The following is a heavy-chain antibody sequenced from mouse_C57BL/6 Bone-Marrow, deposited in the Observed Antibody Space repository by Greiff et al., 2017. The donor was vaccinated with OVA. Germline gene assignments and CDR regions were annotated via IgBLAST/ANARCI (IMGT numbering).Heavy chain of an antibody. CDR2: IWGDGST. J-gene: IGHJ3*01. Sequence: QVQLKESGPGLVAPSQSLSITCTVSGFSLTSYGVSWVRQPPGKGLEWLGVIWGDGSTNYHSALLSRLSISKDNSKSQVFLKLNSLQTDDTATYYCAKQNGIDYYGSSTSWIAYWGQGTLVTVSA. CDR1: GFSLTSYG. CDR3: AKQNGIDYYGSSTSWIAY. D-gene: IGHD1-1*01. V-gene: IGHV2-3*01.